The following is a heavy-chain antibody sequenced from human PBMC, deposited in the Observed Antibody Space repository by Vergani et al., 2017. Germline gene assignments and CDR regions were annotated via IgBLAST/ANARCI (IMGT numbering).Heavy chain of an antibody. J-gene: IGHJ3*01. Sequence: QVQLHKWGAGLLKTSETLSLTCAVSGAAFNSYQWTCIRQSPGRGLEWIGEIDDKGKSICNPTLKSRVTISVDNSKRHFSLHVTSVTAADSAMYYCVRRDFWVGPRTFDFWGAGTPVTVSS. V-gene: IGHV4-34*01. CDR1: GAAFNSYQ. D-gene: IGHD3-3*01. CDR2: IDDKGKS. CDR3: VRRDFWVGPRTFDF.